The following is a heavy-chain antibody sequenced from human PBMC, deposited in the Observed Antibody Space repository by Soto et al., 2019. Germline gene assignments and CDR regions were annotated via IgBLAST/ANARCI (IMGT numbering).Heavy chain of an antibody. V-gene: IGHV3-23*01. CDR1: GFTFSSYA. Sequence: EVQLLASGGGLVQPGGSLRLSCAASGFTFSSYAMRWVRQAPGKGLEWVSAISGRGGSTYNADSVKGRFTISKDTPNNTLYLQMNSLRAEDTAVYYCARRGSGSSYDYWGQGNLVIVSS. CDR2: ISGRGGST. J-gene: IGHJ4*02. D-gene: IGHD1-26*01. CDR3: ARRGSGSSYDY.